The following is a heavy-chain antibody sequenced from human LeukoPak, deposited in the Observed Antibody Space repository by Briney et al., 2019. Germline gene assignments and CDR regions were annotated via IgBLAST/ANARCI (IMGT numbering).Heavy chain of an antibody. V-gene: IGHV3-21*01. CDR3: ARDLYGSGIVIDY. CDR2: ISSSSNYI. Sequence: GGSLRLSCAATGFTFSTYSMNWVRQAPGKGLEWVSCISSSSNYIYYADSVKGRFTISRDNAKNSLYLQMNSLRAEDTAVYYCARDLYGSGIVIDYWGQGTLVTVSS. J-gene: IGHJ4*02. D-gene: IGHD3-10*01. CDR1: GFTFSTYS.